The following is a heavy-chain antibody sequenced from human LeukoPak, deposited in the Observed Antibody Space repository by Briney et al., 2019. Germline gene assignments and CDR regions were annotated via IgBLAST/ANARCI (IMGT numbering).Heavy chain of an antibody. CDR1: GLTFSSHW. J-gene: IGHJ4*02. V-gene: IGHV3-74*01. CDR3: AKEGRSLQTY. Sequence: GGSLRLSCAASGLTFSSHWMHWVRQAPGKGLVWVSRITNDGSSTTYADSVKGRFTISRDNAKNSLYLQMNSLRVEDTAVYYCAKEGRSLQTYWGQGTLVTVSS. D-gene: IGHD5-24*01. CDR2: ITNDGSST.